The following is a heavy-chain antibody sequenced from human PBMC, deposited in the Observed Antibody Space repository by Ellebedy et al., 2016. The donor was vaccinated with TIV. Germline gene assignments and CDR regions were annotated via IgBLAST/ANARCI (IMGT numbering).Heavy chain of an antibody. V-gene: IGHV3-7*01. CDR2: IKQDGSEK. J-gene: IGHJ4*02. Sequence: GESLKISCAASGFTFSNYWMNWVRQAPGKGLEWVANIKQDGSEKYYVDSVKGRFSISRDNAKNSLYVQMNSLRDEDTAVYYCARDQWLGRAYYFDNWGQGTLVTVSS. CDR1: GFTFSNYW. D-gene: IGHD6-19*01. CDR3: ARDQWLGRAYYFDN.